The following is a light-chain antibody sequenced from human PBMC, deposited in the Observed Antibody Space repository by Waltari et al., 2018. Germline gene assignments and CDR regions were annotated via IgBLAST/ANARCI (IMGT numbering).Light chain of an antibody. CDR1: SSNIGSNT. Sequence: QSVLTQPPSVSGTPGRRVTIACSGSSSNIGSNTVTWYQQLPGTAPKLLIYGNNQRPSGVPDRFSGSKSGTSASLAIGGLQAEDEADYYCAGWDDSLEGTLFGIGTRLSVL. V-gene: IGLV1-44*01. CDR3: AGWDDSLEGTL. CDR2: GNN. J-gene: IGLJ3*02.